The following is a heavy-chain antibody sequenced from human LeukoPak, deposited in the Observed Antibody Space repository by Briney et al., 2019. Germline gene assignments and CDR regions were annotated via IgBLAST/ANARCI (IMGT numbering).Heavy chain of an antibody. D-gene: IGHD3-9*01. CDR1: GGSITSYY. CDR3: AREIRYDILTGLGAYYFDY. J-gene: IGHJ4*02. V-gene: IGHV4-59*06. CDR2: IYYSGST. Sequence: SETLSLTCTVSGGSITSYYWNWIRQPPGKGLEWIGYIYYSGSTYYNPSLKSRVTISVDTSKNQFSLKLSSVTAADTAVYYCAREIRYDILTGLGAYYFDYWGQGTLVTVSS.